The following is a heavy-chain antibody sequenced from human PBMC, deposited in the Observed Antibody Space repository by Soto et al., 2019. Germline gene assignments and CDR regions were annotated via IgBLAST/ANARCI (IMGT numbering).Heavy chain of an antibody. J-gene: IGHJ5*02. Sequence: GVPKSLSCPASGFEFGDYYMSWIRPEHGKGLEWVSYIDSDDGITHYTDSVKGRFTISRDDAKKSLYLQMNSLRVEDTALFYCVRPYYSSSWFPFDRWGQGPLVT. CDR1: GFEFGDYY. CDR3: VRPYYSSSWFPFDR. D-gene: IGHD3-22*01. CDR2: IDSDDGIT. V-gene: IGHV3-11*01.